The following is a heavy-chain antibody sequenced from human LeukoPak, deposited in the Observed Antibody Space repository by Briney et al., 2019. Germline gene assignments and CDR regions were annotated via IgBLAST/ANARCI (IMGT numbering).Heavy chain of an antibody. D-gene: IGHD2-2*01. J-gene: IGHJ6*04. CDR3: ARDRSGYCSSTSCYQVQMDV. CDR2: IKKDGSIK. V-gene: IGHV3-7*01. Sequence: PGGSLRLSCAASGFTFSSYWMTWVRQAPGKGLEWVANIKKDGSIKAYVDSVKGRFTISRDNAKNSVYLQMNSLRVEDTAVYYCARDRSGYCSSTSCYQVQMDVWGKGTTVTVSS. CDR1: GFTFSSYW.